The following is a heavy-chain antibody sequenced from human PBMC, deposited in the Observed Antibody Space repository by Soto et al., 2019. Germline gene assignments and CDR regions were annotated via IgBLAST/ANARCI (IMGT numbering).Heavy chain of an antibody. CDR2: IRSKAYGGTT. J-gene: IGHJ6*02. CDR3: TRAASGWYPGGMDV. D-gene: IGHD6-19*01. V-gene: IGHV3-49*03. CDR1: GFTFGDYA. Sequence: PGGSLRLSSTASGFTFGDYAMSWFRQAPGKGLEWVGFIRSKAYGGTTEYAASVKGRFTISRDDSKSIAYLQMNSLKTEDTAVYYCTRAASGWYPGGMDVWGQGTTVTVSS.